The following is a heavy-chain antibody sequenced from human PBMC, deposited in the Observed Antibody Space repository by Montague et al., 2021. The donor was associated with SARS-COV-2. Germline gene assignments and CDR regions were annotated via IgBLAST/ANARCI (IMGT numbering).Heavy chain of an antibody. J-gene: IGHJ6*02. D-gene: IGHD3-10*01. CDR3: ARVASPDLLWFGEVYYQYGMDV. Sequence: SLRLSCAASGFTLSSYGMHWVRQAPGKGLEWVAVISYDGSNKYCXXSVKGRFTISRDNSKNTLYLQMNSLRAEDTAVYYCARVASPDLLWFGEVYYQYGMDVWGQGTTVTVSS. V-gene: IGHV3-30-3*01. CDR1: GFTLSSYG. CDR2: ISYDGSNK.